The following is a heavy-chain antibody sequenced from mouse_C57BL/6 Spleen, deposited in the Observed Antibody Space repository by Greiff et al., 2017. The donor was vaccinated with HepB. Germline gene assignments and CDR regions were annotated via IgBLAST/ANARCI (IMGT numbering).Heavy chain of an antibody. V-gene: IGHV5-17*01. CDR3: AGGLFDY. CDR1: GFTFSDYG. Sequence: DVQLQESGGGLVKPGGSLKLSCAASGFTFSDYGMHWVRQAPEKGLEWVAYISSGSSTIYYADTVKGRFTISRDNAKNTLFLQMTSLRSEDTAMYYCAGGLFDYWGQGTTLTVSS. J-gene: IGHJ2*01. CDR2: ISSGSSTI.